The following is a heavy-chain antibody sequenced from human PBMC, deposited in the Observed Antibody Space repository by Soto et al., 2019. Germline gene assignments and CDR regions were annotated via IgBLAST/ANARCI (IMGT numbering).Heavy chain of an antibody. CDR2: IIPLFGTA. CDR3: ARDLVFWSGYYQGVDSYYGIDV. V-gene: IGHV1-69*12. D-gene: IGHD3-3*01. CDR1: GGTFSSYA. Sequence: QVQLVQSGAEVKKPGSSVKVSCKASGGTFSSYAISWVRQAPGQGLEWMGGIIPLFGTANYAQKFQGRVTITADESTSTAYMELSRLRSEDTAVYYCARDLVFWSGYYQGVDSYYGIDVWGQGTTVPCSS. J-gene: IGHJ6*02.